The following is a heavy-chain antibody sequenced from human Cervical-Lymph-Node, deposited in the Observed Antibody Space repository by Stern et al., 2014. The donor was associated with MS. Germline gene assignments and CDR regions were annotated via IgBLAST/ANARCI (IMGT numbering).Heavy chain of an antibody. V-gene: IGHV1-69*01. D-gene: IGHD2-8*01. CDR1: GGTFSSYA. Sequence: VPLVESGAEVKKPGSSVKVSCKASGGTFSSYAISWVRQAPGQGLEWMGGIISIFGTENYAQKFQGRVTITADESTRPAYIGQISLRSEDTAVYYCARGPNGGEGISVLQHWGQGTLVTVSS. J-gene: IGHJ1*01. CDR3: ARGPNGGEGISVLQH. CDR2: IISIFGTE.